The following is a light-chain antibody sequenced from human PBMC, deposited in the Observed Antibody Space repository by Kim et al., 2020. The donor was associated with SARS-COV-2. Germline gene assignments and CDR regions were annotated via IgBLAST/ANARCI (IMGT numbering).Light chain of an antibody. CDR3: SSYTSSSTLDVV. Sequence: SITISCTGTSSDVGGYNYVSWCQQHPGKAPKLMIYDVSNRPSGVSNRFSGSKSGNTASLTISGLQAEDEADYYCSSYTSSSTLDVVFGGGTQLTVL. J-gene: IGLJ2*01. CDR1: SSDVGGYNY. V-gene: IGLV2-14*03. CDR2: DVS.